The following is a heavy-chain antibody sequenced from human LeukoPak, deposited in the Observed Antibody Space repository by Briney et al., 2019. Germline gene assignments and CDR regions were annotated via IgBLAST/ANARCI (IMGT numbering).Heavy chain of an antibody. CDR2: ISSNGGST. CDR3: ARPDCSSTSCYTIDY. D-gene: IGHD2-2*02. Sequence: GGSLRLSCAASGFTFSNYAMHWVRQTPGKGLEYVSAISSNGGSTYYANSVKGRFTISRDNSKNTLYRQMGSLRAEDMAVYYCARPDCSSTSCYTIDYWGQGTLVTVSS. CDR1: GFTFSNYA. V-gene: IGHV3-64*01. J-gene: IGHJ4*02.